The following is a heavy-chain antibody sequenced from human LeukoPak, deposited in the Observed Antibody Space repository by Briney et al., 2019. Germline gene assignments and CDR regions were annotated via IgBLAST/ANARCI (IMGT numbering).Heavy chain of an antibody. CDR3: ARHRDYDTSYSLDY. CDR1: GYSFSSYW. CDR2: IYPDDSDT. D-gene: IGHD3-22*01. Sequence: GESLKISCKGSGYSFSSYWIGWVRQKPGKGLEWMGLIYPDDSDTRYSPSFQGQVTISADKSISTAYLQWSSLKASDTAMYYCARHRDYDTSYSLDYWGQGTLVTVSS. J-gene: IGHJ4*02. V-gene: IGHV5-51*01.